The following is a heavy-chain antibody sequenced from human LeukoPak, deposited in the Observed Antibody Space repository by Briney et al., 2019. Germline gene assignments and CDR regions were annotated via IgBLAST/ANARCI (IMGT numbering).Heavy chain of an antibody. V-gene: IGHV1-2*02. CDR1: GYTFIDFH. D-gene: IGHD3-3*01. CDR3: ASGDFWSGYPSPGYYYYMDV. Sequence: ASVKVSCKASGYTFIDFHMHWVRRAPGQGLEWMGWINPKSGVTNYAQKFQDRVTLTRDTSISTAYMDLSSLRSEDTAVYYCASGDFWSGYPSPGYYYYMDVWGQGTMVTVSS. CDR2: INPKSGVT. J-gene: IGHJ6*03.